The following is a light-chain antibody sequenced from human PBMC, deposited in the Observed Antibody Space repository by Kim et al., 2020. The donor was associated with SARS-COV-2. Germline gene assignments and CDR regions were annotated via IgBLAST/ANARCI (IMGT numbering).Light chain of an antibody. CDR2: GAS. V-gene: IGKV3-20*01. CDR3: QQYGSSPFT. CDR1: QSVSSSY. Sequence: SPGARATLSCRAIQSVSSSYLAWYQQKPGQAPRLLIYGASSRATGIPDRFSGSGSGTDFTLTISRLEPEDFAVYYCQQYGSSPFTFGPGTKVDIK. J-gene: IGKJ3*01.